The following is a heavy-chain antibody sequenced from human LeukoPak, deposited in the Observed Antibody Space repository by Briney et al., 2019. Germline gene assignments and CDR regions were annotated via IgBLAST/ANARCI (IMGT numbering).Heavy chain of an antibody. CDR3: ARGSATVTTD. Sequence: SETLSLTCAVYGGSFSGYYWSWIRQPPGKGPEWIGEINHSGSTNYNPSLKSRVTISVDTSKNQFSLKLSSVTAADTAVYYCARGSATVTTDWGQGTLVTVSS. CDR2: INHSGST. CDR1: GGSFSGYY. D-gene: IGHD4-17*01. V-gene: IGHV4-34*01. J-gene: IGHJ4*02.